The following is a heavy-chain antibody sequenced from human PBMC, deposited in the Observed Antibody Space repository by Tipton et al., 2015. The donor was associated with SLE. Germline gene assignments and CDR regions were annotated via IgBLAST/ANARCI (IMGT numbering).Heavy chain of an antibody. CDR2: IYTSGST. J-gene: IGHJ4*02. Sequence: LRLSCAVYGGSFSSGGYYWSWIRQPAGKGLEWIGYIYTSGSTNYNPSLKSRVTTSVDTSKNQFSLKLTSVTAADTAVYYCARGQGGWDFDYWGQGTLVTVSS. CDR3: ARGQGGWDFDY. CDR1: GGSFSSGGYY. V-gene: IGHV4-61*09. D-gene: IGHD1-26*01.